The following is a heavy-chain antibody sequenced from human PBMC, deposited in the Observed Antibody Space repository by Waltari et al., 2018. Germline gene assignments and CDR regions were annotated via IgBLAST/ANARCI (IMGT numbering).Heavy chain of an antibody. CDR1: GYSISSGYY. D-gene: IGHD6-13*01. CDR3: ARDVAGIAAAGTLPFDP. J-gene: IGHJ5*02. Sequence: QVQLQESGPGLVKPSETLSLTCTVSGYSISSGYYWGWIRQPPGKGLEWIGSIYHSGSTYYNPSLKSRVTISVDTSKNQFSLKLSSVTAADTAVYYCARDVAGIAAAGTLPFDPWGQGTLVTVSS. CDR2: IYHSGST. V-gene: IGHV4-38-2*02.